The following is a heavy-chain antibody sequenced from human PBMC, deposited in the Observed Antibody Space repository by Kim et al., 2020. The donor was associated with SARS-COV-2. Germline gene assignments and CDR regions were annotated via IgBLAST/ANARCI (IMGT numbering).Heavy chain of an antibody. CDR2: ITTGEYR. J-gene: IGHJ4*02. D-gene: IGHD1-1*01. CDR1: GFTFSSYD. CDR3: GRGLKRASLGGWGH. Sequence: GGSLRLSCAASGFTFSSYDVSWVRQAPGKGPEWVATITTGEYRYYADSLEGRFTMSRDNSKNTHFLQMRSLKAEDTATYFCGRGLKRASLGGWGHWGRGPQVTVSS. V-gene: IGHV3-23*01.